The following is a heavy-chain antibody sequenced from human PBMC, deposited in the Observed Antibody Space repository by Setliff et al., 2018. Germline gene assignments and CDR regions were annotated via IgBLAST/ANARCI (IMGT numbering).Heavy chain of an antibody. CDR1: GYSISSGYY. Sequence: KTSETLSLTCSVSGYSISSGYYWGWIRQPPGKGLEWIGSIYHNGNSYYNPSLKSRVTISVDTSKNQLSLKLNSVTAADTAVYYCARRHCSGGSCYSLNYFDYWGQGTLVTVSS. J-gene: IGHJ4*02. D-gene: IGHD2-15*01. CDR2: IYHNGNS. CDR3: ARRHCSGGSCYSLNYFDY. V-gene: IGHV4-38-2*01.